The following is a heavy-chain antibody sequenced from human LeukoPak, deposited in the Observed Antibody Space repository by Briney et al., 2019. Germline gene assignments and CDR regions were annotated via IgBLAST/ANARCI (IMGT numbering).Heavy chain of an antibody. J-gene: IGHJ4*02. D-gene: IGHD6-19*01. Sequence: SETLSLTCTVSGGSISSYYWSWIRQPPGKGLEWIGYIYYSGSTNYNPSLKSRVTISVDTSKNQFSLKLSSVTAADTAVYYCARGESIAVVGIDYWGQGTLVTVSS. V-gene: IGHV4-59*01. CDR3: ARGESIAVVGIDY. CDR2: IYYSGST. CDR1: GGSISSYY.